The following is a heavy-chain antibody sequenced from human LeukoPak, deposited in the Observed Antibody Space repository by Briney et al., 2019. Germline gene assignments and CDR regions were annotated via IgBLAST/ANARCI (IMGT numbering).Heavy chain of an antibody. CDR3: AELGITMIGGV. CDR1: GLTFSSYE. J-gene: IGHJ6*04. CDR2: ISSSGSTI. D-gene: IGHD3-10*02. V-gene: IGHV3-48*03. Sequence: GGCLRLSCAASGLTFSSYEMNWVRQAPGKGLEWVSYISSSGSTIYYAVSVKGRFTISRDNAKNSLYLQMNSLRAEDTAVYYCAELGITMIGGVWGKGTTVTISS.